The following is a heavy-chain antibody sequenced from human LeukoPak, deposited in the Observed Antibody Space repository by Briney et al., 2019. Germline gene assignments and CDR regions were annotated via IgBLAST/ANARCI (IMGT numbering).Heavy chain of an antibody. CDR3: VRSDGGNPLTN. D-gene: IGHD4-23*01. CDR2: IDGASTFI. CDR1: RFTFRSYN. J-gene: IGHJ4*02. V-gene: IGHV3-21*05. Sequence: GGSLRLSCAAFRFTFRSYNMIWVRQAPGKGLEWVSNIDGASTFIYYADSVKGRFTISRDNAKNSLYLQMNSLRAEDTAVYYCVRSDGGNPLTNWGQGTLVTVSS.